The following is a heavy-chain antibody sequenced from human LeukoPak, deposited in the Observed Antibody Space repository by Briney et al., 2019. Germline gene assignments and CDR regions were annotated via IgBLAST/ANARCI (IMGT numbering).Heavy chain of an antibody. CDR2: IYTSGST. J-gene: IGHJ4*02. CDR3: TRASYSYDINGWVPFDY. CDR1: GYSISTGYY. D-gene: IGHD3-22*01. V-gene: IGHV4-38-2*02. Sequence: SETLSLTCTVSGYSISTGYYWGWVRQTPGKGLEWIGRIYTSGSTNYNPSLKSRVTISGDTSKNQFSLRLSSVTAADTAVYYCTRASYSYDINGWVPFDYWGQGTLVTVSS.